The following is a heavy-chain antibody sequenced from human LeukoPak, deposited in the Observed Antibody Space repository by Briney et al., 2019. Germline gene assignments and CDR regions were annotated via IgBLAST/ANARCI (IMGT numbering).Heavy chain of an antibody. D-gene: IGHD5-18*01. CDR2: INPVGSET. CDR1: GFSFSEYW. Sequence: PGGSLRLSCAASGFSFSEYWMSWVRQAPGKGLEWVANINPVGSETYYVDSVKGRFTISRDSAKNSLYLQMNSLRVEDTAVYYCARDHNYGSDYWGQGTLVTVSS. J-gene: IGHJ4*02. CDR3: ARDHNYGSDY. V-gene: IGHV3-7*03.